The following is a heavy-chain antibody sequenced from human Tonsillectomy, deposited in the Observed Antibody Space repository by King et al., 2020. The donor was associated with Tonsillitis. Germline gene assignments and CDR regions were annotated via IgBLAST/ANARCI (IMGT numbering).Heavy chain of an antibody. V-gene: IGHV3-30*02. Sequence: VQLVESGGGVVQSGGSLRLSCAASGFTFSAYGMHWVRQAPGKGLEWVAFIRYDGGNRYYEDCVKGRFTISRDNSKNTLYLQMNSLRAEDTAVYYCAKLTGTNAFDIWGQGTMVTVSS. CDR2: IRYDGGNR. CDR3: AKLTGTNAFDI. J-gene: IGHJ3*02. D-gene: IGHD1-7*01. CDR1: GFTFSAYG.